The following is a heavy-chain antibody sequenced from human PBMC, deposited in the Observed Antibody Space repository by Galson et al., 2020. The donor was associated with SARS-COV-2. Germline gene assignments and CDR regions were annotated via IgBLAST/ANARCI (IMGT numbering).Heavy chain of an antibody. J-gene: IGHJ5*02. Sequence: GGSLRLSCAASGFTVSSYWMSWVRQAPGKGLEWVANIKQEGSEKYYVDSVKGRFTISRDNAKNSLYLQMNSLRAEDTAVYYCARVAAAGTTGVGWFDPWGQGTLVTVSS. CDR1: GFTVSSYW. D-gene: IGHD6-13*01. V-gene: IGHV3-7*01. CDR3: ARVAAAGTTGVGWFDP. CDR2: IKQEGSEK.